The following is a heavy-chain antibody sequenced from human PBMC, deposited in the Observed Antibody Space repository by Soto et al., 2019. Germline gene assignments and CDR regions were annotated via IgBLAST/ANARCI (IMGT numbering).Heavy chain of an antibody. Sequence: EVQLVESGGGLVKPGGYLSLYCAASGFTFSNAWMSWVRQAPGKWLEWVGRIKSKTDVGTTDYAAPVKGRFTISRDDSKNTLYLQMNSLKTEDTAVYYCTTASGSRPQRYYYGMDVWGQGTTVTVSS. CDR3: TTASGSRPQRYYYGMDV. CDR1: GFTFSNAW. D-gene: IGHD1-26*01. CDR2: IKSKTDVGTT. V-gene: IGHV3-15*01. J-gene: IGHJ6*02.